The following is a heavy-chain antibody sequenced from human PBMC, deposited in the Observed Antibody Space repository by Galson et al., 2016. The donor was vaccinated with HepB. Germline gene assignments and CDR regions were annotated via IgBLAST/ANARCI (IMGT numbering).Heavy chain of an antibody. Sequence: SETLSLTCTVSGGSISDHSWTWIRQPPGKGLEYVGSFFYSGYTDYNPSLKTRVTISLDTSTNQFSLRLNSLTAADTAVYFCARPRSEGYTSAWFLDSWGQGTLVTVSS. D-gene: IGHD6-19*01. CDR3: ARPRSEGYTSAWFLDS. CDR1: GGSISDHS. CDR2: FFYSGYT. J-gene: IGHJ4*02. V-gene: IGHV4-59*11.